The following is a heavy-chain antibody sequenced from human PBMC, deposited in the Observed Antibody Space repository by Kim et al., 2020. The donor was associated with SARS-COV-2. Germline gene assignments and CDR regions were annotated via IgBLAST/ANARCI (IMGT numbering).Heavy chain of an antibody. V-gene: IGHV4-39*07. Sequence: NPALKSRVTISVDTSKNQFSLKLSSVTAADTAVYYCARDYCGGDCYSFDYWGQGTLVTVSS. CDR3: ARDYCGGDCYSFDY. D-gene: IGHD2-21*02. J-gene: IGHJ4*02.